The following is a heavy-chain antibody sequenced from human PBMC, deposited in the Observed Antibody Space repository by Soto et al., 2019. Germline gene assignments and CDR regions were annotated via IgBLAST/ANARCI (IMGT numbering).Heavy chain of an antibody. D-gene: IGHD6-19*01. Sequence: QVQLEESGGGVVQPGRSLRLSCAASGFIFTSYGMHWVRQAPGKGLEWVALIWYDGSTKYYADSVKGRFTISSDNIKNMVFLQMNSLRAEDTAVYYCARDFAVAGPDYWGQGTLVTVSS. CDR1: GFIFTSYG. V-gene: IGHV3-33*01. J-gene: IGHJ4*02. CDR2: IWYDGSTK. CDR3: ARDFAVAGPDY.